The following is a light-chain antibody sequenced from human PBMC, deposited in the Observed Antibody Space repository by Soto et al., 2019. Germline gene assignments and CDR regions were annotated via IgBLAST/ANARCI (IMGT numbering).Light chain of an antibody. CDR2: DAS. V-gene: IGKV3-11*01. CDR1: QSVGTY. Sequence: VLTQSPATLSLSPGDRATLSFRASQSVGTYLAWYQQRPGQAPRLLIYDASNRATGIPASFSGSGRVTDFALTISSLQPEDFALYSCQTRLIWPAFTFGPGTEWISN. J-gene: IGKJ3*01. CDR3: QTRLIWPAFT.